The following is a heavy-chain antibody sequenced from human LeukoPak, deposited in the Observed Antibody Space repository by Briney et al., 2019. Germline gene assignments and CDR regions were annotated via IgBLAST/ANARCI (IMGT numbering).Heavy chain of an antibody. CDR3: ARQITSGYYHFDY. CDR2: ISAYNGNT. Sequence: VASVNVSCKASGYTFTSYYMHWVRQAPGQGLEWMGWISAYNGNTNYAQKLQGRVTMTTDTSTSTAYMELRSLRSDDTAIYYCARQITSGYYHFDYWGQGTLVTVSS. D-gene: IGHD3-22*01. V-gene: IGHV1-18*04. J-gene: IGHJ4*02. CDR1: GYTFTSYY.